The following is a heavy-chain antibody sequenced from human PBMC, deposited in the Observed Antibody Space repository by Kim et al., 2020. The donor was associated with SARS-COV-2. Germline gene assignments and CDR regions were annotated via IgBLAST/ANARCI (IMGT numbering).Heavy chain of an antibody. D-gene: IGHD3-9*01. CDR2: IIPILGIA. CDR1: GGTFSSYA. J-gene: IGHJ6*01. CDR3: AVWEYYDILSGYPHYYYYG. Sequence: SVKVSCKASGGTFSSYAISWVRQAPGQGLEWMGRIIPILGIANYAQKFQGRVTITADKSTSTAYMELSSLRSQDTAVYYRAVWEYYDILSGYPHYYYYG. V-gene: IGHV1-69*04.